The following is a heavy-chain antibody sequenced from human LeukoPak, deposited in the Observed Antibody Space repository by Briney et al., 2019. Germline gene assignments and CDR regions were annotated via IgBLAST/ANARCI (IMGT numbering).Heavy chain of an antibody. CDR3: AKGLPHPQHLYDYVWGRLYYYYYGMDV. Sequence: GGSLRLSCAASGFTFDDYAMHWVRQAPGKGLEWVSLISGDGGSTYYADSVKGRFTISRDNSKNSLYLQMNSLRTEDTALYYCAKGLPHPQHLYDYVWGRLYYYYYGMDVWGQGTTVTVSS. D-gene: IGHD3-16*01. CDR2: ISGDGGST. CDR1: GFTFDDYA. V-gene: IGHV3-43*02. J-gene: IGHJ6*02.